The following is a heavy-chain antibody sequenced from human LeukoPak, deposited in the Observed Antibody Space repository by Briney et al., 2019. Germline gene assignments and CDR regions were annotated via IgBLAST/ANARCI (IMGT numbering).Heavy chain of an antibody. CDR1: GFTFSSYG. J-gene: IGHJ6*02. CDR3: ARSSVPGSNYYYYHMDV. V-gene: IGHV3-33*01. Sequence: GRSLRLSCAASGFTFSSYGMHWVRQAPGKGLEWVAVIWYDGSNKYYADSVKGRFTISRDNSKNTLYLQVGSLRPEDMAVYYCARSSVPGSNYYYYHMDVWGQGTTVTVSS. D-gene: IGHD5/OR15-5a*01. CDR2: IWYDGSNK.